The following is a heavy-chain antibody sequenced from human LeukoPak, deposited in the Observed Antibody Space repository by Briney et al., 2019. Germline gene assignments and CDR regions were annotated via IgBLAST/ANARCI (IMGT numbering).Heavy chain of an antibody. V-gene: IGHV4-39*01. Sequence: SETLSLTCTVSGVSISSSNSYWGRLRQPPGKGLEWIGSICYSGNTYYNASLKSHISISIDTSKNQFSLRLTSVTAADTAVYYCARQTGPGLFILPGGPGTPVTVSS. CDR3: ARQTGPGLFILP. CDR1: GVSISSSNSY. CDR2: ICYSGNT. D-gene: IGHD3/OR15-3a*01. J-gene: IGHJ4*02.